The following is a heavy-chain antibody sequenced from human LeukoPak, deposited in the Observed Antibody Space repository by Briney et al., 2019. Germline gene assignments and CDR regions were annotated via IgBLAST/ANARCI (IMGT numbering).Heavy chain of an antibody. Sequence: SETLSLTCAVYGGSFSGYYWSWIRQPPGKGLEWIGEINHSGSTNYNPSLKSRVTISVDTSKNRFSLKLSSVTAADTAVYYCARRLVPEYYFDYWGQGTLVTVSS. V-gene: IGHV4-34*01. J-gene: IGHJ4*02. CDR1: GGSFSGYY. CDR3: ARRLVPEYYFDY. CDR2: INHSGST. D-gene: IGHD3-9*01.